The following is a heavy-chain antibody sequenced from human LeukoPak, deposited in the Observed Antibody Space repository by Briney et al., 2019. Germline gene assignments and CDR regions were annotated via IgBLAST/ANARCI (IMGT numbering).Heavy chain of an antibody. V-gene: IGHV4-30-2*01. CDR1: GGSISSGGYS. CDR2: IYHRGST. Sequence: SQSLSLTCAVPGGSISSGGYSWSWIRQPPGKGLEWIGYIYHRGSTYYNPSLKSRVTISVDRSKNQFSLKLSSVTAAVTAVYYCARGNYYGSGSNWFDPWGQGTLVTVSS. CDR3: ARGNYYGSGSNWFDP. J-gene: IGHJ5*02. D-gene: IGHD3-10*01.